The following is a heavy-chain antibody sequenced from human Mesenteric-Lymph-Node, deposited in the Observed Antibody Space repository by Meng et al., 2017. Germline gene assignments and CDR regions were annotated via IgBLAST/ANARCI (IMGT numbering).Heavy chain of an antibody. D-gene: IGHD4-17*01. CDR3: AKALTTVTTAVDY. J-gene: IGHJ4*02. Sequence: EVQRLESGGGLVHPGGSLRLSCAASGFTFSSNGMNWVRQAPGKGLEWVSSISGSGPVTYYADSVKGRFTISRDNSKNTLYLQMNSLKAEDTAVYYCAKALTTVTTAVDYWGQGTLVTVSS. V-gene: IGHV3-23*01. CDR2: ISGSGPVT. CDR1: GFTFSSNG.